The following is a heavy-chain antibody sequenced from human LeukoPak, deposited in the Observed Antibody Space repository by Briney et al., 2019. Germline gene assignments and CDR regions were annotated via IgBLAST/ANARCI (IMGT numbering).Heavy chain of an antibody. J-gene: IGHJ4*02. Sequence: ASVKVSCKVSGYTLTELSMHWVRQAPGKGLEWMGGFDPEDGETIYAQKFQGRVTMTEDTSTDTAYMELSSLRSEDTAVYYCATAPLGYCSSTSCRPFDYWGQGTLVTVSS. CDR1: GYTLTELS. V-gene: IGHV1-24*01. CDR3: ATAPLGYCSSTSCRPFDY. D-gene: IGHD2-2*01. CDR2: FDPEDGET.